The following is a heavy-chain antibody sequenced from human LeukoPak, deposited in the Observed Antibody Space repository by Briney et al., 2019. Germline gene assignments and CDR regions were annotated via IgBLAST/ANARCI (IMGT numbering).Heavy chain of an antibody. CDR2: INPNSGGT. CDR3: AREPHYYDSSGYSGIDY. V-gene: IGHV1-2*02. D-gene: IGHD3-22*01. J-gene: IGHJ4*02. CDR1: GYTFIGYY. Sequence: ASVKVSCKASGYTFIGYYMHWVRQAPGQGLEWMGWINPNSGGTNYAQKFQGRVTMTRDTSISTAYMELSRLRSDDTAVYYCAREPHYYDSSGYSGIDYWGQGTLVTVSS.